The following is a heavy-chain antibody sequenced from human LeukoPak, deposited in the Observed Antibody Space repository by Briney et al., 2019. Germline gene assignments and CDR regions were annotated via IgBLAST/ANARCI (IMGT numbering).Heavy chain of an antibody. CDR2: IWYDGSNK. CDR3: ARARGVSTGYRPIDY. V-gene: IGHV3-33*01. Sequence: GGSLRLSCAASGFTFSTSGIHWVRQAPGKGLEWVAVIWYDGSNKHYAESVKGRFSISRDNSKSTLYLQMSSLRAEDTAVYYCARARGVSTGYRPIDYWGQGTLVTVSS. D-gene: IGHD3-22*01. CDR1: GFTFSTSG. J-gene: IGHJ4*02.